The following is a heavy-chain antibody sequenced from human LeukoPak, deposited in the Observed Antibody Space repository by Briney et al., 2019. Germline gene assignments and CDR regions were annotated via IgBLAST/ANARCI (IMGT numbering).Heavy chain of an antibody. V-gene: IGHV1-18*04. D-gene: IGHD6-13*01. CDR2: ISAYTGQT. J-gene: IGHJ5*02. CDR3: ARAAPIAAAGNWFDP. Sequence: ASVKLSCKASGFGFSSYGINWVRQAPGQRLEWMGWISAYTGQTKYLQKMRGRVTMTTDTSTSTAYMELRSLRSDDTAVYCCARAAPIAAAGNWFDPWGQGTLVTVSS. CDR1: GFGFSSYG.